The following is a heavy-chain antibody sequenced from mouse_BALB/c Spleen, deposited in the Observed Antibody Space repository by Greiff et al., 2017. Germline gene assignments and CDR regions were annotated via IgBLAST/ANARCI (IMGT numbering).Heavy chain of an antibody. Sequence: DVKLQESGPGLVKPSQSLSLTCTVTGYSITSDYAWNWIRQFPGNKLEWMGYISYSGSTSYNPSLKSRISITRDTSKNQFFLQLNSVTTEDTATYYCARTGTVAWFAYWGQGTLVTVSA. J-gene: IGHJ3*01. CDR2: ISYSGST. CDR3: ARTGTVAWFAY. V-gene: IGHV3-2*02. D-gene: IGHD4-1*01. CDR1: GYSITSDYA.